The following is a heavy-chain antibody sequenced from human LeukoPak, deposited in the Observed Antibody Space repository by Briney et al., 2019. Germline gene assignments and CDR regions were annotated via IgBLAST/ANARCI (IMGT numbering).Heavy chain of an antibody. CDR2: IDSSSRYI. D-gene: IGHD6-13*01. V-gene: IGHV3-21*01. CDR3: AIDTSAEKGQQLAN. Sequence: PGGSLRLSCAASGFTFSSYNMDWVRQAPGKGLEWVSFIDSSSRYIYQADSVKGRFTISRDNAKSSVFLQMNSLRAEDTAVYYCAIDTSAEKGQQLANWGQGTLVTVSS. CDR1: GFTFSSYN. J-gene: IGHJ4*02.